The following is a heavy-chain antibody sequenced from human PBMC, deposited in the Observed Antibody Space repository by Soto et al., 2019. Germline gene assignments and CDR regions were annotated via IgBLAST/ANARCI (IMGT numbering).Heavy chain of an antibody. CDR3: GGGPGWNNYYGMDV. D-gene: IGHD1-1*01. V-gene: IGHV3-7*03. CDR2: IKQDGSEK. J-gene: IGHJ6*02. Sequence: GGSLRLSCAASGFTFSSYWMSWVRQAPGKGLEWVANIKQDGSEKYYVDSVKGRFTISRDNAKNSLYLQMNSLRAEDTAVYYCGGGPGWNNYYGMDVWGQGTTVTVSS. CDR1: GFTFSSYW.